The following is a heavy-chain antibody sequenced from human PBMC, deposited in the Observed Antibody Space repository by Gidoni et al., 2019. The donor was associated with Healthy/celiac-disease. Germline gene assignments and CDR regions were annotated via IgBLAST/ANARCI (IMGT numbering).Heavy chain of an antibody. Sequence: EVQLVESGGGLVKPGGSLRLSCAASGFTFSSYSMNWVRQAPGKGLGWVSSISSSSSYIYYADSVKGRFTISRDNAKNSLYLQMNSLRAEDTAVYYCARDERGAWLLHYWGQGTLVTVSS. J-gene: IGHJ4*02. CDR3: ARDERGAWLLHY. CDR2: ISSSSSYI. D-gene: IGHD3-22*01. CDR1: GFTFSSYS. V-gene: IGHV3-21*01.